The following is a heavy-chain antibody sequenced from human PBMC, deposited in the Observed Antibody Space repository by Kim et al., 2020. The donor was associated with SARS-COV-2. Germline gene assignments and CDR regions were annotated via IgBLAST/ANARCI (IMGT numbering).Heavy chain of an antibody. CDR2: INPSGGST. D-gene: IGHD3-10*01. V-gene: IGHV1-46*01. CDR3: ARVNRPAYYYGSGSYSENRFDP. CDR1: GYTFTSYY. Sequence: ASVKVSCKASGYTFTSYYMHWVRQAPGQGLEWMGIINPSGGSTSYAQKFQGRVTMTRDTSTSTVYMELSSLRSEDTAVYYCARVNRPAYYYGSGSYSENRFDPWGQGTLVTVSS. J-gene: IGHJ5*02.